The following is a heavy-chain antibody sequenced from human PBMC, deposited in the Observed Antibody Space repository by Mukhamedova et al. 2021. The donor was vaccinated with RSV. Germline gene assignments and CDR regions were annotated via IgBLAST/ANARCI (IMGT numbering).Heavy chain of an antibody. CDR3: ARDPDRIAVAVNLDY. CDR1: TFSSYA. J-gene: IGHJ4*01. D-gene: IGHD6-19*01. V-gene: IGHV3-30*04. Sequence: TFSSYAMHWVRQAPGKGLEWVAVISYDGSNKYYADSVKGRFTISRDNSKNTLYLQMNSLRAEDTAVYYGARDPDRIAVAVNLDYW. CDR2: ISYDGSNK.